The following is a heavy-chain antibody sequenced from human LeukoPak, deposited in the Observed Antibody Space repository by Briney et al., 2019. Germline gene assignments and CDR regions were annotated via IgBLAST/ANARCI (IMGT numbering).Heavy chain of an antibody. Sequence: ASVKVSCKASGYTFTSYGISWVRQAPGQGLEWMGWISAYNGNTNYAQKFQGRVTITADESTSTAYMELSSLRSEDTAVYYCARGRATKTAFDIWGQGTMVTVSS. D-gene: IGHD1-26*01. CDR1: GYTFTSYG. CDR3: ARGRATKTAFDI. CDR2: ISAYNGNT. V-gene: IGHV1-18*01. J-gene: IGHJ3*02.